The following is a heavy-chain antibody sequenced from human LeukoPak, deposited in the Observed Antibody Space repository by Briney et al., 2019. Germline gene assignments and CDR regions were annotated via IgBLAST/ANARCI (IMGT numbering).Heavy chain of an antibody. V-gene: IGHV1-69*05. Sequence: ASVKVSCKASGGTFISYAISWVRQAPGQGLEWMGRIIAIFGTANYAQKFQGRVTITTDESTSTAYMELSSLRSEDTAVYYCARSRMPDVAFDIWGQGTMVTVSS. CDR3: ARSRMPDVAFDI. D-gene: IGHD2-2*01. J-gene: IGHJ3*02. CDR2: IIAIFGTA. CDR1: GGTFISYA.